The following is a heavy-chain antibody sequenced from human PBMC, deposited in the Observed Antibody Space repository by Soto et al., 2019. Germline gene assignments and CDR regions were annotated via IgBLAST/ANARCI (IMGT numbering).Heavy chain of an antibody. J-gene: IGHJ4*02. CDR1: GFTFSSYG. CDR2: ISYDGSNK. CDR3: AKPLPRAIAAAGTGHY. Sequence: GGSLRLSCAVSGFTFSSYGMHWVRQAPGKGLEWVAVISYDGSNKYYADSVKGRFTISRDNSKNTLYLQMNSLRAEDTAVYYCAKPLPRAIAAAGTGHYWGQGTLVTVSS. D-gene: IGHD6-13*01. V-gene: IGHV3-30*18.